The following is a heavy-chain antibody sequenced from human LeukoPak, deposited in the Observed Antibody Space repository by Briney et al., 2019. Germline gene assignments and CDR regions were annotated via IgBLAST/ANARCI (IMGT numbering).Heavy chain of an antibody. CDR2: IYYSGST. CDR1: GGSISSHY. Sequence: SETLSLTCTVSGGSISSHYWSWIRQPPGKGVEWIGYIYYSGSTNYNPSLKSRVTISVDTSKNQFSLKLSSVTAADTAVYYCARFYDYVWGSYRYWWFDPWGQGTLVTVSS. J-gene: IGHJ5*02. CDR3: ARFYDYVWGSYRYWWFDP. V-gene: IGHV4-59*11. D-gene: IGHD3-16*02.